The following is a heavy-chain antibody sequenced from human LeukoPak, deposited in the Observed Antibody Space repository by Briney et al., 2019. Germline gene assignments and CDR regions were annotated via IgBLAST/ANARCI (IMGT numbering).Heavy chain of an antibody. CDR3: AKAWDYGDRGEIGY. J-gene: IGHJ4*02. Sequence: ASVKVSCKGSGYIFHNYAINWVRQAPGQGLEWMGWVSTYNGQTKYAQKFQGRVTLTTDTPATTAHMELRSLTSDDTAVCYCAKAWDYGDRGEIGYWGQGTLVSVSS. CDR2: VSTYNGQT. D-gene: IGHD4-17*01. CDR1: GYIFHNYA. V-gene: IGHV1-18*04.